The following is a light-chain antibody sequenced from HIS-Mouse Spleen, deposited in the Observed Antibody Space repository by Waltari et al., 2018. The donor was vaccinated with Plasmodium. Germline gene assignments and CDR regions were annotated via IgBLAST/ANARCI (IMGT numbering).Light chain of an antibody. CDR1: SLRSHY. J-gene: IGLJ3*02. Sequence: SSELTQDPAVSVDLGQTVRITCQGDSLRSHYARWYQQKPGQATVLVIYGKNNRPSGIPDRFSGSSSGNTASLTITGAQAEDEADYYCNSRDSSGNHWVFGGGTKLTVL. V-gene: IGLV3-19*01. CDR2: GKN. CDR3: NSRDSSGNHWV.